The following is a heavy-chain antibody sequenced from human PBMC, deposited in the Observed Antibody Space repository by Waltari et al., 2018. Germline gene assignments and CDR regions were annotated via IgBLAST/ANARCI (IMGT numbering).Heavy chain of an antibody. CDR3: ARGGDYYDSSGYLSH. D-gene: IGHD3-22*01. Sequence: QVQLVQSGAEVKKPGASVKVSCKASGYTFTSYAMHWVRQAPGQRLEWMGWINAGNGNTKYSQEFQGRVTITRDTSASTAYMELSSLRSEDMAVYYCARGGDYYDSSGYLSHWGQGTLVTVSS. CDR2: INAGNGNT. J-gene: IGHJ4*02. CDR1: GYTFTSYA. V-gene: IGHV1-3*03.